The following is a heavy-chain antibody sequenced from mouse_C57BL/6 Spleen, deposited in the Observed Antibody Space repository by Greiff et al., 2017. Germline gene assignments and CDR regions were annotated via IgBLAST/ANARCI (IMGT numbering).Heavy chain of an antibody. CDR3: ARGEGAYGNYAY. V-gene: IGHV1-55*01. J-gene: IGHJ3*01. CDR1: GYTFTSYW. CDR2: IYPGSGST. Sequence: QVQLKQPGAELVKPGASVKMSCKASGYTFTSYWITWVKQRPGQGLEWIGDIYPGSGSTNYNEKFKSKATLTVDTSSSTAYMQLSSLTSEDAAVYYCARGEGAYGNYAYWGQGTLVTVSA. D-gene: IGHD2-1*01.